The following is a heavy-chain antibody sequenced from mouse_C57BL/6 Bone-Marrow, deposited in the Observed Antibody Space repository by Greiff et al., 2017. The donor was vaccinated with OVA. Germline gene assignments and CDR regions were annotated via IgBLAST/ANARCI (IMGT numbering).Heavy chain of an antibody. CDR2: IDPSDSYT. Sequence: QVQLQQPGAELVKPGASVKLSCKASGYTFTSYWMQWVKQRPGQGLAWIGEIDPSDSYTNYNQKFKGKATLTVDTSSSTAYMPLSSLTSEDSAVYYCARSYPVAYWGQGTLVTVSA. CDR3: ARSYPVAY. CDR1: GYTFTSYW. V-gene: IGHV1-50*01. J-gene: IGHJ3*01. D-gene: IGHD2-12*01.